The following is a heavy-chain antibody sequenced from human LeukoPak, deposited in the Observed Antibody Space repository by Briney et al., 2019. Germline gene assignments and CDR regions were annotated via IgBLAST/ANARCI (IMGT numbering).Heavy chain of an antibody. Sequence: ETLSLTCAVYGGSFSGYYWSWIRQPPGKGLEWIGEINHSGSTNYNPSLKSRVTISVDTSKNQFSLKLSSVTAADTAVYYCARSHRVVGATRDDAFDIWGQGTMVTVSS. D-gene: IGHD1-26*01. CDR1: GGSFSGYY. V-gene: IGHV4-34*01. J-gene: IGHJ3*02. CDR2: INHSGST. CDR3: ARSHRVVGATRDDAFDI.